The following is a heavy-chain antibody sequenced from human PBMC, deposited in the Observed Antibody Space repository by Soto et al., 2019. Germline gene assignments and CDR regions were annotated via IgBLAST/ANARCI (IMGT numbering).Heavy chain of an antibody. Sequence: ASVKVSCKASGYTFTSYGISWVRQAPGQGLEWMGWISAYNGNTNYAQKLQGRVTMTTDTSTSTAYMELRSLRSDDTAVYYCARDYYYDSSGYTTSRNYYGMDVWGQGTKVTVSS. CDR3: ARDYYYDSSGYTTSRNYYGMDV. J-gene: IGHJ6*02. D-gene: IGHD3-22*01. V-gene: IGHV1-18*04. CDR2: ISAYNGNT. CDR1: GYTFTSYG.